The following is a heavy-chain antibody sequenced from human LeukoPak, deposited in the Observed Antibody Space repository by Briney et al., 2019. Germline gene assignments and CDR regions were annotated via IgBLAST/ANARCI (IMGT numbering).Heavy chain of an antibody. J-gene: IGHJ4*02. CDR3: AKDDVWGSYRYPSGTTD. D-gene: IGHD3-16*02. Sequence: GGSLRLSCAASGFTFSSYAMSWVRQAPGKGLEWVSAISGSGGSTYYADSVKGRFTISRDNSKNTLYLQMNSLRAEDTAVYCCAKDDVWGSYRYPSGTTDWGQGTLVTVSS. CDR2: ISGSGGST. V-gene: IGHV3-23*01. CDR1: GFTFSSYA.